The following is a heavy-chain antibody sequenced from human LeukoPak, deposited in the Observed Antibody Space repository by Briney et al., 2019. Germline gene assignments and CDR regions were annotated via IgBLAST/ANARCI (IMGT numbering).Heavy chain of an antibody. Sequence: ESLKISCKGSGYTFTNYWIGWVRQMPGKGLEWMGIIWPSDSDTRYSPSFQGQVTISADKSISTAYLQWSSLKASDTAIYFCARRISGYYIDYWGQGTLVSVSS. CDR3: ARRISGYYIDY. CDR2: IWPSDSDT. V-gene: IGHV5-51*01. J-gene: IGHJ4*02. D-gene: IGHD1-26*01. CDR1: GYTFTNYW.